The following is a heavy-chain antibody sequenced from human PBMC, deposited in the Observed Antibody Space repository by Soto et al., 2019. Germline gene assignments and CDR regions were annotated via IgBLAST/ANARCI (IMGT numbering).Heavy chain of an antibody. V-gene: IGHV3-48*03. CDR1: GLTFSTYE. J-gene: IGHJ4*02. CDR3: ASKIFGTTYFDY. D-gene: IGHD1-7*01. CDR2: IRGGGSPI. Sequence: GGSLRLSCAASGLTFSTYEMNWVRQAPGKGLEWVSYIRGGGSPILYADSVKGRFTISRDNAKNSLYLQMNSLRAEDTAIYYCASKIFGTTYFDYWGQGALVTISS.